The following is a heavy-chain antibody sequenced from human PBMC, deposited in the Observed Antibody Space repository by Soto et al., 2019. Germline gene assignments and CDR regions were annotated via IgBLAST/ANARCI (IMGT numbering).Heavy chain of an antibody. CDR3: ERDQGVAAAGITWFDP. Sequence: ASETLSLTCTVSGASMNSYHWSWIRQPAGKGLEWIGHIHSSGSTNYNPSLKSRVTMSVDTSKNQFSLRLMSLTAADTAVYYCERDQGVAAAGITWFDPWGQGSLVTVSS. V-gene: IGHV4-4*07. CDR1: GASMNSYH. D-gene: IGHD6-13*01. CDR2: IHSSGST. J-gene: IGHJ5*02.